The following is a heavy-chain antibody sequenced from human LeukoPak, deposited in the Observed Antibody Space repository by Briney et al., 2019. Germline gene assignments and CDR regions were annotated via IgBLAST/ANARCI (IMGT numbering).Heavy chain of an antibody. J-gene: IGHJ4*02. CDR2: INHSGST. CDR3: ARRCSSSWGHLDY. V-gene: IGHV4-34*01. CDR1: GGSFSGYY. D-gene: IGHD6-13*01. Sequence: PSETLSLTCVVYGGSFSGYYWTWIRQPPGKGLEWIGEINHSGSTNYNPSLKTRVTISVDTSKNQFSLNLSSVTAADTAMYYCARRCSSSWGHLDYWGQGTLVTVSS.